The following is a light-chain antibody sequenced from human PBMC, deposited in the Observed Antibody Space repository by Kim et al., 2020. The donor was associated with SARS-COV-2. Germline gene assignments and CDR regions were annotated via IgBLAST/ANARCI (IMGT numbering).Light chain of an antibody. CDR3: QVWDSSSDPPV. CDR1: NIGSKS. V-gene: IGLV3-21*04. CDR2: YES. Sequence: AAGKTARITCGGNNIGSKSVLWYQQKPGQAPVLVIYYESDRPSGIPERFSGSNSGNTATLTISRVEAGDEADYYCQVWDSSSDPPVFGGGTQLTVL. J-gene: IGLJ3*02.